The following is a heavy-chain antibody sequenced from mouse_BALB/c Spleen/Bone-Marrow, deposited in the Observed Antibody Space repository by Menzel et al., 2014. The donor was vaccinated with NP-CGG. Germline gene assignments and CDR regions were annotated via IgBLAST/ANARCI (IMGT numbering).Heavy chain of an antibody. CDR2: IDPANVNT. D-gene: IGHD2-14*01. CDR3: ARYRLGTYFDY. V-gene: IGHV14-3*02. Sequence: VTLKECGAELVKPGASVKLSCTASGFNIKDTYIHWVKQRPEQGLEWIGRIDPANVNTKYDPKFQGKATITADTSSNTAYLQLSSLTSEDTAVYYCARYRLGTYFDYWGQGTTLTVSS. CDR1: GFNIKDTY. J-gene: IGHJ2*01.